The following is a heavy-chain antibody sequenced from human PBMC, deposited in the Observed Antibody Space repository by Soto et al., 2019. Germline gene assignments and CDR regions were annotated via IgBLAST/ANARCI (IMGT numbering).Heavy chain of an antibody. Sequence: SETLSLTCTVSGGSISSYYWSWIRQPPGEGLEWIGYIYYGGSTNYNPSLKSRVTISVDTSKNQFSLKLSSVTAADTAVDYCARERKGRGYSLFDYWGQGTLVTVSS. D-gene: IGHD5-18*01. CDR1: GGSISSYY. J-gene: IGHJ4*02. V-gene: IGHV4-59*01. CDR3: ARERKGRGYSLFDY. CDR2: IYYGGST.